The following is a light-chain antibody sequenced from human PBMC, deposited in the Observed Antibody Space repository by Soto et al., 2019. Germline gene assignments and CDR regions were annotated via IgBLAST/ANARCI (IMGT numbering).Light chain of an antibody. CDR1: QSVSSSY. V-gene: IGKV3-15*01. CDR3: QQYNDWPLT. CDR2: DAS. Sequence: EIVLTQSPGTLSLSPVERATLSGRASQSVSSSYLAWYQQKPGQAPRLLISDASTRATGIPARFSGRGSGTEFTLTISSLQSDDFAVYYCQQYNDWPLTFGGGTKVDIK. J-gene: IGKJ4*01.